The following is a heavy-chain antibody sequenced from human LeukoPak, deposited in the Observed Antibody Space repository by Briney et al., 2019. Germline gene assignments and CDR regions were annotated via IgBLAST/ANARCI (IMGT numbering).Heavy chain of an antibody. D-gene: IGHD3-3*01. CDR2: ISYDGSNK. CDR3: ARGEARYYDFWSGYYNWFDP. V-gene: IGHV3-30*04. CDR1: GFTFSSYA. J-gene: IGHJ5*02. Sequence: GGSLRLSCVASGFTFSSYAMHWVRQAPGKGLEWVAIISYDGSNKYYADSVKGRFTISRDNSKNTLYLQMNSLRAEDTALYYCARGEARYYDFWSGYYNWFDPWGQGTLVTVSS.